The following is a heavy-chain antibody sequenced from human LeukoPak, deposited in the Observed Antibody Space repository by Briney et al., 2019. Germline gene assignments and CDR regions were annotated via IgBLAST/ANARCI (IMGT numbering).Heavy chain of an antibody. CDR2: ISGSGGST. CDR3: AKFDLENSNFDY. J-gene: IGHJ4*02. D-gene: IGHD5-24*01. V-gene: IGHV3-23*01. Sequence: GGSLRLSCAASGFTFISYAMSWVRQAPGKGLEWVSAISGSGGSTYYADSVKGRFTISRDNSKNTLYLQMNSLRAEDTAVYYCAKFDLENSNFDYWGQGTLVTVSS. CDR1: GFTFISYA.